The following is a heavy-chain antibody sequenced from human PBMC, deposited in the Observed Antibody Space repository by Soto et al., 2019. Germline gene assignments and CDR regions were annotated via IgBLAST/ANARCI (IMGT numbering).Heavy chain of an antibody. CDR1: GFTFSSYA. CDR2: ISGSGGST. Sequence: PGGSLRLSCAASGFTFSSYAMSWVRQAPGKGLEWVSAISGSGGSTYYADSVKGRFTISRDNSKNTLYLQMNSLRAEDTAVYYCAKPNLQLWIYGMDVWGQGTTVTVSS. J-gene: IGHJ6*02. CDR3: AKPNLQLWIYGMDV. V-gene: IGHV3-23*01. D-gene: IGHD5-18*01.